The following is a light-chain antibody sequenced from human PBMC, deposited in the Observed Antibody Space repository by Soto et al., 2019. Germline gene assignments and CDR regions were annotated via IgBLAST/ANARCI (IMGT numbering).Light chain of an antibody. CDR2: GAS. V-gene: IGKV1D-12*01. CDR1: QNIRFW. J-gene: IGKJ4*01. Sequence: DIPMTQSPSFVSASIGDRVTITCRASQNIRFWLAWYQQKPGKAPKSLIRGASSLQPGVPSRFSGSGSVTDFTLTITSLQHEDFATYYCQQSHSFPLTFGGGTKVDI. CDR3: QQSHSFPLT.